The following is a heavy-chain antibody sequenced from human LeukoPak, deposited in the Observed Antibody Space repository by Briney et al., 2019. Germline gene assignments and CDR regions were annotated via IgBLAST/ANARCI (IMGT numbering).Heavy chain of an antibody. V-gene: IGHV3-23*01. J-gene: IGHJ4*02. Sequence: GGSLRLSCAASGFTFSSYAMSWVRQAPGKGLEWVPAISGSGGSTYYADSVKGRFTISRDNSKNTLYLQMNSLRAEDTAVYYCAKVRQDIVVVVASFDYWGQGTLVTVSS. CDR2: ISGSGGST. D-gene: IGHD2-15*01. CDR1: GFTFSSYA. CDR3: AKVRQDIVVVVASFDY.